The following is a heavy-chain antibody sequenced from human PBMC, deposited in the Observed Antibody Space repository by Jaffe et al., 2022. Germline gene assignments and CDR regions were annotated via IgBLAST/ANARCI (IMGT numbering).Heavy chain of an antibody. D-gene: IGHD2-2*01. V-gene: IGHV3-9*01. J-gene: IGHJ4*02. CDR3: AKGGSTRWSFLYYFDH. CDR1: EFSFGDYA. CDR2: INWNNKI. Sequence: VYLVESGGGLVQPGRSLRLSCVGSEFSFGDYAMHWVRQAPGKGLEWVAYINWNNKIDYADSVKGRFTISRDNANNSLYLQMNSLRPEDTALYFCAKGGSTRWSFLYYFDHWGRGTLVTVSS.